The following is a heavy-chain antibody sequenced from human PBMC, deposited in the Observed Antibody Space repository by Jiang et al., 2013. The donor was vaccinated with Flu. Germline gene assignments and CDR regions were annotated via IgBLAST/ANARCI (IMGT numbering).Heavy chain of an antibody. CDR2: IYYSGST. J-gene: IGHJ3*02. V-gene: IGHV4-39*01. D-gene: IGHD6-6*01. Sequence: TCTVSGGSISSSSYYWGWIRQPPGKGLEWIGSIYYSGSTYYNPSLKSRVTISVDTSKNQFSLKLSSVTAADTAVYYCARIEYSSSSGAFDIWGQGTMVTVSS. CDR3: ARIEYSSSSGAFDI. CDR1: GGSISSSSYY.